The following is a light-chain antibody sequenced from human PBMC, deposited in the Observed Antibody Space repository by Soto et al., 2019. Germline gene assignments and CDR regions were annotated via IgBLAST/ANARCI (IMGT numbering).Light chain of an antibody. CDR1: QNVNTH. V-gene: IGKV1-39*01. CDR2: AAS. J-gene: IGKJ1*01. CDR3: QQSYEMPWP. Sequence: DIQVTQSPSSLSSSVGDSVIITCQTSQNVNTHLNWYQQKPGKAPRLLVYAASILETGVPLRFSGSGSGTDFTLTINGLQAEDFATYYCQQSYEMPWPFGQGTEVEV.